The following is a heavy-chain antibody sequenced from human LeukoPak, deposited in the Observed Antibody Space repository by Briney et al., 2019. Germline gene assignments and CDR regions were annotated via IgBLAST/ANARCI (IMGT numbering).Heavy chain of an antibody. Sequence: GGSLRLSCAASGFTFSSYGMHWVRQAPGKGLEWVAFIRYDGSNKYYADSVKGRFTISRDNSKNTLYPQMSSLRAEDAAVYYCAKGPGYCSSTNCYYFDYWGQGTLVTVSS. CDR1: GFTFSSYG. D-gene: IGHD2-2*01. CDR3: AKGPGYCSSTNCYYFDY. V-gene: IGHV3-30*02. CDR2: IRYDGSNK. J-gene: IGHJ4*02.